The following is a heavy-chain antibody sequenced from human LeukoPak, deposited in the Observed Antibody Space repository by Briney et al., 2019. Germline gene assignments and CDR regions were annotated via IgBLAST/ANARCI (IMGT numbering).Heavy chain of an antibody. CDR1: GFTFSSYD. CDR2: IGTAGDT. J-gene: IGHJ3*02. CDR3: ARGRGWGTFDI. V-gene: IGHV3-13*04. D-gene: IGHD3-10*01. Sequence: PGRSLRLSCAASGFTFSSYDMHWVRQGTGKGLEWVSAIGTAGDTYYPGSVKGRFTTSRENAKNSLYLQMNSLRVGDTAVYYCARGRGWGTFDIWGQGTMVTVSS.